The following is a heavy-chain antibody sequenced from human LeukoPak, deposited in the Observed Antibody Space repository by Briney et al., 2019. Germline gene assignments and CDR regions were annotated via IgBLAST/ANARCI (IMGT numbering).Heavy chain of an antibody. CDR1: GGSISGYY. D-gene: IGHD2-2*01. CDR2: IYTSGIT. Sequence: SETLSLTCTVFGGSISGYYWGWIRQPAGKGLEWIGRIYTSGITKYNPSLKSRVTMSVDTSKNQFSLKLSSVTAAVTAVYYCATSPPVVPAAITAFDIWGQGTMVTVSS. J-gene: IGHJ3*02. V-gene: IGHV4-4*07. CDR3: ATSPPVVPAAITAFDI.